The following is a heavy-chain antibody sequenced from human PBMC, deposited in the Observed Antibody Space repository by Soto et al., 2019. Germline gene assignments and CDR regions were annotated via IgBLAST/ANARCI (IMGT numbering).Heavy chain of an antibody. J-gene: IGHJ4*02. CDR1: GFSLTPYW. CDR3: TRWHGRCSGGSCFFDS. D-gene: IGHD2-15*01. CDR2: INEDGSKR. Sequence: EVQLVESGGGLVQSGGSLRLSCLASGFSLTPYWMSWVRQTPGKGLEWVAKINEDGSKRDYMESVEGRFTISRDNAKNSVSLQMDSLRVDDTAMYYSTRWHGRCSGGSCFFDSWGQGTLVTVSS. V-gene: IGHV3-7*01.